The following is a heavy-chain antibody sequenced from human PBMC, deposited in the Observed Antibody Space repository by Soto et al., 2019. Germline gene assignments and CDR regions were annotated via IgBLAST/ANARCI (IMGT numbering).Heavy chain of an antibody. Sequence: EVQLLESGGGLVQPGGSLRLSCAASGFTFSSYVMSWVRQAPGKGLEWVSGVSVSGGSTYYADSVKGRFTISKDNSKKTLYLQMNSLRAEDPTIYYCAKGLDSSSRSGLDYWGQGTLVTVSS. V-gene: IGHV3-23*01. J-gene: IGHJ4*02. CDR3: AKGLDSSSRSGLDY. D-gene: IGHD6-6*01. CDR2: VSVSGGST. CDR1: GFTFSSYV.